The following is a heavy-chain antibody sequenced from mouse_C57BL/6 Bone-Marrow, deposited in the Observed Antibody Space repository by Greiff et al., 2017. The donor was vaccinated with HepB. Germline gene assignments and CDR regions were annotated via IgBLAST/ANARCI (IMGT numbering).Heavy chain of an antibody. J-gene: IGHJ1*03. Sequence: QVQLQQPGAELVRPGPSVKLSCKASGYTFTSYWMHWVKQRPGQGLEWIGVIDPSDSYTNYNQKFKGKATLTVDTSSSTAYMQLSSLTSEDSAVYYCARGGPYGSSYDWYFDVWGTGTTVTVSS. V-gene: IGHV1-59*01. CDR1: GYTFTSYW. D-gene: IGHD1-1*01. CDR3: ARGGPYGSSYDWYFDV. CDR2: IDPSDSYT.